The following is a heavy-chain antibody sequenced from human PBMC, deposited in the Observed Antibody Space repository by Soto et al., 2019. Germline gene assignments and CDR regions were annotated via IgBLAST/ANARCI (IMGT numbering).Heavy chain of an antibody. CDR3: AKVGYSYGSFDY. V-gene: IGHV3-43*02. Sequence: GGSLRLSCAASGFTFDDYAMHWVRQAPGKGLEWVSLISGDGGSTYYADSVKGRFTISRDNSKNSLYLQMNSLRTEDSSLYYCAKVGYSYGSFDYWGQGTLVTVSS. J-gene: IGHJ4*02. CDR1: GFTFDDYA. CDR2: ISGDGGST. D-gene: IGHD5-18*01.